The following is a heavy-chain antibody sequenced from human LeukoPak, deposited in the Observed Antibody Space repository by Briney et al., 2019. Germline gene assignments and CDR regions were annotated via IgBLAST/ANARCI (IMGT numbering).Heavy chain of an antibody. CDR1: GFTFNDHY. V-gene: IGHV3-11*01. D-gene: IGHD6-6*01. J-gene: IGHJ4*02. CDR2: ISSGGSTT. CDR3: AREIAADRGFDS. Sequence: GGSLRLSCAASGFTFNDHYMSWIRQAPGKGLECVSYISSGGSTTYYTDSVKGRFTISRDNGKNALYLQMNSLRAEDTAVYYCAREIAADRGFDSWGQGTLVTVSS.